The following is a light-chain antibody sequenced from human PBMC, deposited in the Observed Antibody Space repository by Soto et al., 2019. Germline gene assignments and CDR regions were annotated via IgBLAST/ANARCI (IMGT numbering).Light chain of an antibody. Sequence: DIQMTQSPSTLSASVGDRVTITCRASQSISSGLAWYQQRPGKAPKLLIYKASNLESGVPSRFSGSGAGTALTLTISSLNPDDFATYYCQQYYTYPWTVGPGTKVEIK. CDR3: QQYYTYPWT. CDR1: QSISSG. CDR2: KAS. V-gene: IGKV1-5*03. J-gene: IGKJ1*01.